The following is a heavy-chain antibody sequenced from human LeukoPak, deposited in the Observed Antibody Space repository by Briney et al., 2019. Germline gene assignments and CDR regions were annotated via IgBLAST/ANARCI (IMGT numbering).Heavy chain of an antibody. Sequence: GGSLRLSCAVSGFTFSSYAMSWVRQAPGKGLEWVSAINGKGDSTYYADSVRGRFTISRDKSKDTVYLQVSSPRAEDTAVYYCARSAPYYFDSSGYRFDYWGQGILVTVSS. CDR1: GFTFSSYA. V-gene: IGHV3-23*01. D-gene: IGHD3-22*01. CDR2: INGKGDST. CDR3: ARSAPYYFDSSGYRFDY. J-gene: IGHJ4*02.